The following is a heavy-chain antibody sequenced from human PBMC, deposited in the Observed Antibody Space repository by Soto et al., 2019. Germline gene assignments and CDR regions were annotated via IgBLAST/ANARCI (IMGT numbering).Heavy chain of an antibody. V-gene: IGHV1-24*01. CDR3: ATAFGVSFTIFGVAPND. D-gene: IGHD3-3*01. J-gene: IGHJ4*02. Sequence: GASVKLSCKVSGYTLTELSMHWVRQAPGKGLEWMRGFDPEDGETIYAQKFQGRVTMTEDTSTDTAYMELSSLRSEDTAVYYCATAFGVSFTIFGVAPNDWGQGTLVTVSS. CDR1: GYTLTELS. CDR2: FDPEDGET.